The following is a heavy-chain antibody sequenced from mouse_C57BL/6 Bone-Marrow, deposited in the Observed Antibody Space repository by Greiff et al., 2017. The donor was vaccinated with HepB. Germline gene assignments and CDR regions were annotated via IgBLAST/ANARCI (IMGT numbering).Heavy chain of an antibody. Sequence: QVHVKQSGAELARPGASVKLSCKASGYTFTSYGISWVKQRTGQGLEWIGEIYPRSGNTYYNKKFKGKATLTADKSSSTAYMELRSLTSQDSAVYFCARELGRGYWGQGTTLTVSS. CDR1: GYTFTSYG. CDR3: ARELGRGY. CDR2: IYPRSGNT. V-gene: IGHV1-81*01. J-gene: IGHJ2*01. D-gene: IGHD4-1*01.